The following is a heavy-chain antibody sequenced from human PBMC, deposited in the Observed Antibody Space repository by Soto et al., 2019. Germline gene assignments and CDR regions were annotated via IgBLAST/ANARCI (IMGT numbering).Heavy chain of an antibody. CDR1: GYTFTSYG. Sequence: GASVKVSCKASGYTFTSYGISWVRQAPGQGLEWMGWISAYNGNTNYAQKLQGRVTMTTDTSTSTAYMELRSLRSDDTAVYYCARAPSSSQQLANWFDPWGQGTLVTVSS. CDR3: ARAPSSSQQLANWFDP. V-gene: IGHV1-18*04. D-gene: IGHD6-13*01. J-gene: IGHJ5*02. CDR2: ISAYNGNT.